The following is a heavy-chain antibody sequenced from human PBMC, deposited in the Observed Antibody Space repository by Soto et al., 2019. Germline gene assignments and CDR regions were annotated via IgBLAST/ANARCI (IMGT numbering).Heavy chain of an antibody. J-gene: IGHJ4*02. Sequence: ASVKVSCKASGYTFTSYAMHWVRQAPGQRLEWMGWINAGNGNTKYSQNFQGRVTIARDTSASTAYMELSSLRSEDTAAYYCARASRIAAAGTLGYWGQGTLVTVSS. CDR2: INAGNGNT. CDR1: GYTFTSYA. CDR3: ARASRIAAAGTLGY. V-gene: IGHV1-3*01. D-gene: IGHD6-13*01.